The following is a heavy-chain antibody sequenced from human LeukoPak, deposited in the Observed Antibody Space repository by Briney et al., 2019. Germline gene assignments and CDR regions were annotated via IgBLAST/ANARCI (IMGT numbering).Heavy chain of an antibody. V-gene: IGHV3-23*01. CDR2: ISGTGDST. CDR1: RFTFSSYA. CDR3: AKDFDFWSAYYRGDDC. J-gene: IGHJ4*02. Sequence: GGSMRLSCAASRFTFSSYAMSWVRQAPGKGLEWVSAISGTGDSTYYADSVKGRFTISRDNSKNTLYLQMNSLRAEDTAIYYCAKDFDFWSAYYRGDDCWGQGTLVTVSS. D-gene: IGHD3-3*01.